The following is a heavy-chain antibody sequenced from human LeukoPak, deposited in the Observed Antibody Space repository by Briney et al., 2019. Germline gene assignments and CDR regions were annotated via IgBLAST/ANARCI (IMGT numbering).Heavy chain of an antibody. D-gene: IGHD2-15*01. J-gene: IGHJ5*02. V-gene: IGHV3-23*01. CDR1: GFTSTNYA. CDR3: AVEGYCSGGSCYTNWFDP. Sequence: PGGSLRLSCAASGFTSTNYAMTWVRQAPGKGLEWVSTISTSGISTYYAASVKGRFTISRDNSKNTLYLQMNSLRAEDTAVYYCAVEGYCSGGSCYTNWFDPWGQGTLVTVSS. CDR2: ISTSGIST.